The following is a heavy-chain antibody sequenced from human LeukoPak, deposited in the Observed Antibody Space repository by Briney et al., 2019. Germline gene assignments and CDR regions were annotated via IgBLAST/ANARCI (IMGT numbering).Heavy chain of an antibody. J-gene: IGHJ5*02. V-gene: IGHV1-69*13. D-gene: IGHD3-10*01. CDR3: AGVLLWFGELWWFDP. Sequence: SVKVSCKASGGTFSSYAISWVRQAPGQGLEWMGGIIPIFGTANYAQKFQGRVTITADESTSTAYMELSSLRSEDTAVYYCAGVLLWFGELWWFDPWGQGTLVTVSS. CDR2: IIPIFGTA. CDR1: GGTFSSYA.